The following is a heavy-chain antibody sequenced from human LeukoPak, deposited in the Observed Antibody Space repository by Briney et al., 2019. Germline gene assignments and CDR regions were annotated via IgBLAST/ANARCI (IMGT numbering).Heavy chain of an antibody. D-gene: IGHD4-11*01. CDR3: ARTATVTTHWYFDL. CDR1: GYTFTSYD. CDR2: MNPNSGNT. Sequence: ASVKVSCKASGYTFTSYDINWVRQATGQGLEWMGWMNPNSGNTGYAQKFQGRVTMTRNTSISTAYMELSSLRAEDTAVYYCARTATVTTHWYFDLWGRGTLVTVSS. V-gene: IGHV1-8*01. J-gene: IGHJ2*01.